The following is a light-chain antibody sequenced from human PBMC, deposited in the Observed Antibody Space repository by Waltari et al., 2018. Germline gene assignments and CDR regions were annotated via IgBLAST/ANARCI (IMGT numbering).Light chain of an antibody. V-gene: IGLV2-14*04. CDR2: DVS. CDR1: SSDDGGYKY. CDR3: SSYTSSNTWV. J-gene: IGLJ3*02. Sequence: VSGSPGQSITISCTGTSSDDGGYKYVSWYQQHPGKAPKVMIYDVSKRPSGVSNRFSGSKSGNTVSLTISGLQAEEEADYYCSSYTSSNTWVFGGGTKLTVL.